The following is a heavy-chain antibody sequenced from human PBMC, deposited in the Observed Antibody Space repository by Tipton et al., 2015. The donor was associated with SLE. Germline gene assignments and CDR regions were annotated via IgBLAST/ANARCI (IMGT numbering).Heavy chain of an antibody. Sequence: TLSLTCTVSGGSISSYYWSWIRQPPGKGLEWIGYIYYSGSTNYNPSLKSRVTISVDTSKNQFSLKLSSVTAADTAVYYCARGGGSCRPFDYWGQGTLVTVSS. CDR1: GGSISSYY. J-gene: IGHJ4*02. CDR2: IYYSGST. V-gene: IGHV4-59*01. CDR3: ARGGGSCRPFDY. D-gene: IGHD2-15*01.